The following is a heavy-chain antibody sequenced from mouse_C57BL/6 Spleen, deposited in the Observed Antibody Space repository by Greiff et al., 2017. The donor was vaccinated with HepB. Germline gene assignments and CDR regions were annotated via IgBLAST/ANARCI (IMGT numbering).Heavy chain of an antibody. V-gene: IGHV14-4*01. J-gene: IGHJ3*01. D-gene: IGHD2-1*01. CDR2: IDPENGDT. Sequence: VQLQQSGAELVRPGASGKLSCTASGFNIKDDYMHWVKQRPEQGLEWIGWIDPENGDTEYASKFQGKATITADTSSNTAYLQLSSLTSEDTAVYYCTTGGNYWFAYWGQGTLVTVSA. CDR1: GFNIKDDY. CDR3: TTGGNYWFAY.